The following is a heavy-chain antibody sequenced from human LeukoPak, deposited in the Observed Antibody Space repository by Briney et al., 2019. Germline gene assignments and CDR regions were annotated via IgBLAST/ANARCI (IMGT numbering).Heavy chain of an antibody. CDR3: AREAPRYCSGGSCLDY. V-gene: IGHV4-61*02. D-gene: IGHD2-15*01. CDR1: GGSISSGSYY. J-gene: IGHJ4*02. CDR2: IYTSGST. Sequence: PSETLSLTCTVSGGSISSGSYYWSWIRQPAGKGLEWIGRIYTSGSTNYNPSPKSRVTISVDTSKNQFSLKLSSVTAADTAVYYCAREAPRYCSGGSCLDYWGQGTLVTVSS.